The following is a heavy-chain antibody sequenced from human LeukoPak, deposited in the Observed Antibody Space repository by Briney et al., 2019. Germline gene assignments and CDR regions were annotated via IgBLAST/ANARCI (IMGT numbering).Heavy chain of an antibody. CDR1: GFTFSNAW. V-gene: IGHV3-48*02. CDR2: ISRSSPTTI. CDR3: ARDWEQLSD. D-gene: IGHD6-6*01. J-gene: IGHJ4*02. Sequence: GGSLRLSCAASGFTFSNAWMSWVRQAPGKGLEWVSYISRSSPTTIYYADSVKGRFTISRDNAKNSLYLQMNSLRDEDTAVYYCARDWEQLSDWGQGTLVTVSS.